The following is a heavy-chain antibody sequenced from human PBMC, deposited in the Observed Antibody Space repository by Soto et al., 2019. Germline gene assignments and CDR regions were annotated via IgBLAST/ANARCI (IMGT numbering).Heavy chain of an antibody. D-gene: IGHD6-13*01. V-gene: IGHV3-23*01. CDR2: ISGSGGST. J-gene: IGHJ4*02. CDR3: AKDIRYSSTARDYFDY. CDR1: GFTFSSYA. Sequence: EVQLLESGGGLVQPGGSLRLSCAASGFTFSSYAMSWVRQAPGKGLEWVSAISGSGGSTYYADSVKGRFTISRDNSKNTLYLQMNSLRAEDTAVYFCAKDIRYSSTARDYFDYWGQGTLVTVSS.